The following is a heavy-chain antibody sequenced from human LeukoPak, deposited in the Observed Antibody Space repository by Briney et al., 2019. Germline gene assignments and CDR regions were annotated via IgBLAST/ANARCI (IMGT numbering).Heavy chain of an antibody. Sequence: PSQTLSLTCTVSGDSISSVDDYWGWIRQPAGKGLEWIGRISSSGSTNYNPSLKSRVTISVDTSKNQSSLKLSSVTAADTAVYFCARGPYSYDSSGAFDIWGQGTMVTVSS. V-gene: IGHV4-61*02. CDR1: GDSISSVDDY. CDR2: ISSSGST. D-gene: IGHD3-22*01. J-gene: IGHJ3*02. CDR3: ARGPYSYDSSGAFDI.